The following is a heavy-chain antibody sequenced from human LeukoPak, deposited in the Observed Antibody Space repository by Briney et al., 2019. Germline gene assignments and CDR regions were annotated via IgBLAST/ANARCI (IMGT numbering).Heavy chain of an antibody. Sequence: GGSLRLSCAASGFTFSGSAMHWVRQASGKGLEWVGRIRSKANSYATAYAASVKGRFTISRDDSKNTAYLQMNSLKTEDTAVYYCTRLGGSSGAFDIWGQGTMVTVSS. D-gene: IGHD2-15*01. CDR1: GFTFSGSA. CDR3: TRLGGSSGAFDI. CDR2: IRSKANSYAT. J-gene: IGHJ3*02. V-gene: IGHV3-73*01.